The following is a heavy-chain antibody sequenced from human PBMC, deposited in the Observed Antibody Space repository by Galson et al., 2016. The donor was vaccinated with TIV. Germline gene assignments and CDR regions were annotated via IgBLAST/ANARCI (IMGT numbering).Heavy chain of an antibody. Sequence: SETLSLTCDISGGSNTTRSYCWGWIRQPPGKGLEWLGRFYNGGTYYNPSLKSRLTLSVDTSKNQFSLRLRSVTAAETAVYYCARITRGDSGCGFRGRMKAVDYWGPGIMVTVSS. CDR3: ARITRGDSGCGFRGRMKAVDY. CDR2: FYNGGT. J-gene: IGHJ4*02. D-gene: IGHD5-12*01. V-gene: IGHV4-39*07. CDR1: GGSNTTRSYC.